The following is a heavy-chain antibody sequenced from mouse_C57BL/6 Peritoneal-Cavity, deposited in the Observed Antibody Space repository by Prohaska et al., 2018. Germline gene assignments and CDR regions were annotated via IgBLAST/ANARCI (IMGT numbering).Heavy chain of an antibody. CDR2: IDPSDSCT. CDR1: GYTFPSYW. Sequence: QLQQPGAELVMPGASVKLSCKASGYTFPSYWMHWVKQRPGQGLEWIGDIDPSDSCTNYKQKCKGKSTFTVDKSSSTAYMQRRRPTSEHYATHYPDTTLFRSKQWYQRRVHGDWG. D-gene: IGHD6-5*01. J-gene: IGHJ4*01. CDR3: DTTLFRSKQWYQRRVHGD. V-gene: IGHV1-69*01.